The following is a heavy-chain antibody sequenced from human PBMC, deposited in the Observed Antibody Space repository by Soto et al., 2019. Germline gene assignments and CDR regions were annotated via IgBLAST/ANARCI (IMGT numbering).Heavy chain of an antibody. CDR3: ARRYSSSFDY. CDR2: IYHSGST. Sequence: PSETLSLTCTVSGGSISSSSYYWGWIRQPPGKGLEWIGYIYHSGSTHYNPSLKSRVTISVDTSKNQFSLKLSSVTAADTAVYYCARRYSSSFDYWGQGTLVTVSS. D-gene: IGHD6-13*01. CDR1: GGSISSSSYY. J-gene: IGHJ4*02. V-gene: IGHV4-39*07.